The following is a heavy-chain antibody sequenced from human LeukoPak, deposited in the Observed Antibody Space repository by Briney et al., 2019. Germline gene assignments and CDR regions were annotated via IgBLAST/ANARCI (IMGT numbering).Heavy chain of an antibody. CDR3: AGVPAVPGNLHH. V-gene: IGHV3-74*01. D-gene: IGHD6-13*01. CDR1: GFTFSSYW. CDR2: INTDGSDT. Sequence: GGSLRLSCPAPGFTFSSYWMHWVCQAPGKGLVWVSRINTDGSDTSYADSVKGRFTISRDNAKNTLYLQMNSLRAEDTAVYYGAGVPAVPGNLHHRGEGTLVTVSS. J-gene: IGHJ4*02.